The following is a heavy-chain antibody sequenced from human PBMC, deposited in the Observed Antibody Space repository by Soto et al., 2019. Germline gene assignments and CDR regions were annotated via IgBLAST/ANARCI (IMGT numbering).Heavy chain of an antibody. Sequence: ASVKVSCKASGYTFTSYGISWVRQAPGQGLEWMGWISAYNGNTNYAQKLQGRVTMTTDTSTSTAYMELRSLRSDDTAVYYCARDRSGYCSSTSCYQNWFDPWGQGTLVTVSS. J-gene: IGHJ5*02. CDR2: ISAYNGNT. D-gene: IGHD2-2*01. CDR3: ARDRSGYCSSTSCYQNWFDP. V-gene: IGHV1-18*04. CDR1: GYTFTSYG.